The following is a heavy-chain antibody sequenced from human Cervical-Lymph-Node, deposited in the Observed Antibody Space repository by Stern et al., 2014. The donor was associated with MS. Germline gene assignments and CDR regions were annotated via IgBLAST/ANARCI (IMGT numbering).Heavy chain of an antibody. CDR1: GFTFSSYS. CDR2: ISSSRSTI. J-gene: IGHJ5*02. V-gene: IGHV3-48*02. Sequence: VQLVESGGGLVQPGGPLRLSCAASGFTFSSYSMNWVRQAQGKGLEWVSYISSSRSTIYYADSVKGRFTISRDNAKNSLYLQMNSLRDEDTAVYYCAREDELGGTAWGQGTLVTVSS. CDR3: AREDELGGTA. D-gene: IGHD1-14*01.